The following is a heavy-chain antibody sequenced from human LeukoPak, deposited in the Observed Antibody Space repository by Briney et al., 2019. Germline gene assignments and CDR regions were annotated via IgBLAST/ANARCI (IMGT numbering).Heavy chain of an antibody. J-gene: IGHJ4*02. Sequence: SETLTLTCAVSGGSISSGGYSWSWIRQPPGKGLEWIGYVYHSGSTYYNPSLKSRVTISVDRSKNQFSLKLSSVTAADTAVYYCARGRYGDYAYWGQGTLVTVSS. CDR2: VYHSGST. CDR1: GGSISSGGYS. D-gene: IGHD4-17*01. V-gene: IGHV4-30-2*01. CDR3: ARGRYGDYAY.